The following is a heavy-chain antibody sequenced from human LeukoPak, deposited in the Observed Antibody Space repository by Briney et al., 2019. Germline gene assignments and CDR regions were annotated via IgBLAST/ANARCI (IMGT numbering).Heavy chain of an antibody. CDR2: IYHSGST. J-gene: IGHJ5*02. CDR3: ARDFGKWWHTRVRYNWFDP. CDR1: GGSISSGGYY. Sequence: SETLSLTCTVSGGSISSGGYYWSWVRQPPGKGLEWIGEIYHSGSTNYNPSLKSRVTISVDKSKNQFSLKLSSVTAADTAVYYCARDFGKWWHTRVRYNWFDPWGQGTLVTVSS. V-gene: IGHV4-39*07. D-gene: IGHD2-15*01.